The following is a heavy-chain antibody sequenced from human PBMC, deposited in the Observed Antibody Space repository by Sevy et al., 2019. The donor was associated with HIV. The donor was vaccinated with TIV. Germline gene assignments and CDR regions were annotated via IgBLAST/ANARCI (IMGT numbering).Heavy chain of an antibody. J-gene: IGHJ4*02. CDR1: GFDFSIYS. D-gene: IGHD2-8*01. CDR2: LSFGCGKI. CDR3: AREGCTKPHDY. V-gene: IGHV3-23*01. Sequence: GGCLRLSCAASGFDFSIYSMSWVRQAPGKGLEWVSTLSFGCGKINYADSVKGRFTISRDNSKSYVYLQMNNMRVEDMAVYYCAREGCTKPHDYWGQGTLVTVSS.